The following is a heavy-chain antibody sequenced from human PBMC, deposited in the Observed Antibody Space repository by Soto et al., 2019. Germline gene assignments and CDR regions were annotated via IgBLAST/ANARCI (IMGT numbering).Heavy chain of an antibody. V-gene: IGHV3-9*01. CDR1: GFTFESYA. CDR3: AKGIEQWLSNWFDP. J-gene: IGHJ5*02. Sequence: GGSLRLSCEASGFTFESYAMHWIRQAPGKGLEWVSGISWNSNSIGYADSVKGRFTISRDNAKNSLYLQMNSLRVEDTAFYYCAKGIEQWLSNWFDPWGRGTLVTVSS. CDR2: ISWNSNSI. D-gene: IGHD6-19*01.